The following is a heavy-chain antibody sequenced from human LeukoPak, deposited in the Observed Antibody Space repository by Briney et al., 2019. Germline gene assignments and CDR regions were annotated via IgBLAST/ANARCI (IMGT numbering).Heavy chain of an antibody. D-gene: IGHD3-16*02. Sequence: SETLSLTCTVSGGSISSYYWSWIRQPAGKGLESIGHISTSGSTNYNPSLKSRVTMSVDTSKNQFSLKLSSVTAADTAVYYCARDQTMITFGGVIVVRSNWFDPWGQGTLVTVSS. CDR1: GGSISSYY. CDR3: ARDQTMITFGGVIVVRSNWFDP. J-gene: IGHJ5*02. CDR2: ISTSGST. V-gene: IGHV4-4*07.